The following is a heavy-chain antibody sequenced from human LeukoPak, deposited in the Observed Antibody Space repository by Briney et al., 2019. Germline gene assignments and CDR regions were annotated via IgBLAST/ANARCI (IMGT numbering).Heavy chain of an antibody. V-gene: IGHV3-7*02. CDR3: ACKAITDRPYYLDF. J-gene: IGHJ4*02. Sequence: PGGSLRLSCAASGFSFSTYWMTWVRQTPGKGLEWVAHISQDGSEKYYVDSVKGRFTISRDNAKNSLYLQMNSLRADDPAVYYCACKAITDRPYYLDFWGQGTLVTVSS. CDR2: ISQDGSEK. CDR1: GFSFSTYW. D-gene: IGHD6-6*01.